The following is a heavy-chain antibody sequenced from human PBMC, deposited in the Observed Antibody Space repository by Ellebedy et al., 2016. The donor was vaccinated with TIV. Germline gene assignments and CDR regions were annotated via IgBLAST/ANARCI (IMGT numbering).Heavy chain of an antibody. CDR2: ISPNGGGT. V-gene: IGHV1-2*02. D-gene: IGHD1-26*01. Sequence: AASVKVSCKASGYTFTDYRLDWVRQAPGLGLEWMGWISPNGGGTHDAQKFQGRVSMTGDTSISTAYLELSRLTSDDTAVYYCAIDYWGSYEYWGQGTLVTVSS. CDR3: AIDYWGSYEY. CDR1: GYTFTDYR. J-gene: IGHJ4*02.